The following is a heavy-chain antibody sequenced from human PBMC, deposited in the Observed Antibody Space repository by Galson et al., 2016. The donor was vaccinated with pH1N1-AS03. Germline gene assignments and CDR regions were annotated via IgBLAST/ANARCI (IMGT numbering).Heavy chain of an antibody. J-gene: IGHJ4*02. V-gene: IGHV3-64*01. CDR2: ISGNGFST. CDR3: ARGPVSYANYWFPPPDY. CDR1: GFTFSSYA. D-gene: IGHD4/OR15-4a*01. Sequence: SLRLSCAVGGFTFSSYAMFWLRQAPGKGLEYVSAISGNGFSTYYANSVKDRFAVSRDNSKNTLYLQMGSLRVEDTAVYYCARGPVSYANYWFPPPDYWGQGTLVTVSS.